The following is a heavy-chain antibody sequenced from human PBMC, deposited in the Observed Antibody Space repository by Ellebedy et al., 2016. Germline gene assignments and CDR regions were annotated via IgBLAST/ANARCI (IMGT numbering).Heavy chain of an antibody. CDR3: ARVMYYYDSSGFYYYGMDV. J-gene: IGHJ6*02. D-gene: IGHD3-22*01. V-gene: IGHV4-59*01. Sequence: SETLSLXXTVSGGSISSYYWSWIRQPPGKGLEWIGYIYYSGSTNYNPSLKSRVTISVDTSKNQFSLKLSSVTAADTAVYYCARVMYYYDSSGFYYYGMDVWGQGTTVTVSS. CDR2: IYYSGST. CDR1: GGSISSYY.